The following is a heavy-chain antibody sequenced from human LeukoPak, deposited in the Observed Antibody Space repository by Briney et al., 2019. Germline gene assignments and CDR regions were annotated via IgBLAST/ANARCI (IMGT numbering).Heavy chain of an antibody. J-gene: IGHJ4*02. CDR3: ARRIPAAGHSSYYFDS. CDR2: IYYSGST. D-gene: IGHD6-13*01. Sequence: SETLSLTCTVSGGSISSYHWSWIRQPPGKGLECTGYIYYSGSTNYNPSLKSRATISVDTSKSQFSLKLSSVTAADTAVYYCARRIPAAGHSSYYFDSWGQGALVTVSS. CDR1: GGSISSYH. V-gene: IGHV4-59*01.